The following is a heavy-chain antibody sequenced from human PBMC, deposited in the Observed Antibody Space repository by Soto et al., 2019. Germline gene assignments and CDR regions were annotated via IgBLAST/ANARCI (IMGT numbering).Heavy chain of an antibody. CDR1: GYTFTSYG. V-gene: IGHV1-69*04. D-gene: IGHD3-10*01. CDR2: IIPMLGMS. J-gene: IGHJ4*02. Sequence: QVQLVQSGAEVKKPGASVKVSCKASGYTFTSYGISWVRQAPGLGLEWMGRIIPMLGMSNSPHKFQGRVSITADKSTSTVYMALSRLTSDDTAVYYCATSYGSGSSHFDSWGQGTLVTVSS. CDR3: ATSYGSGSSHFDS.